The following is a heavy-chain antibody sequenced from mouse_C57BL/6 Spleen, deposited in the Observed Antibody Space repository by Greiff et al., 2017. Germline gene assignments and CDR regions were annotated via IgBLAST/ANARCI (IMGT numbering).Heavy chain of an antibody. CDR3: ARRSNYYCSSYDWYFDV. V-gene: IGHV14-2*01. Sequence: DVKLVESGAELVKPGASVKLSCTASGFNIKDYYMHWVKQRTEQGLEWIGRIDPEDGETKYAPKFQGTATITADTSSNTAYLQLSSLTSEDTAVYYCARRSNYYCSSYDWYFDVWGTGTTVTVSS. CDR2: IDPEDGET. CDR1: GFNIKDYY. J-gene: IGHJ1*03. D-gene: IGHD1-1*01.